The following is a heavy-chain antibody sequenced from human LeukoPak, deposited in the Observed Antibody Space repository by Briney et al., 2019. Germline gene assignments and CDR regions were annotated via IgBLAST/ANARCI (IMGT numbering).Heavy chain of an antibody. D-gene: IGHD1-26*01. Sequence: PSETLSLTCTVSGGSISSYYWSWVRQPPGKGLEWIGFVYYTGSTNYSPSLKSRVTISVDTSKNQFSLKLSSVTAADTAVYYCARAYSGSAPHIDYWGQGTLVTVSS. V-gene: IGHV4-59*12. CDR1: GGSISSYY. CDR3: ARAYSGSAPHIDY. CDR2: VYYTGST. J-gene: IGHJ4*02.